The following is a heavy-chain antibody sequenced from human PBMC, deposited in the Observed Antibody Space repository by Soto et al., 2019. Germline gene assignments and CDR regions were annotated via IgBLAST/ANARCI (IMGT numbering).Heavy chain of an antibody. CDR1: CGSISSSSYY. J-gene: IGHJ5*02. CDR2: IYYSGST. V-gene: IGHV4-39*01. D-gene: IGHD2-2*01. CDR3: ARYCSSTSCRVTGSNWFDP. Sequence: SETLSLTCTVSCGSISSSSYYWGWIRQPPGKGLEWIGSIYYSGSTYYNPSLKSRVTISVDTSKNQFSLKLSSVTAADTAVYYCARYCSSTSCRVTGSNWFDPWGQGTLVTVSS.